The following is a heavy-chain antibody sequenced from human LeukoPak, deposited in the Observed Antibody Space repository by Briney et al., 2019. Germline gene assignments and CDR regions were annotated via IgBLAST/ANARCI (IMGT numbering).Heavy chain of an antibody. CDR1: GFTFSSYA. Sequence: GRSLRLSCAASGFTFSSYAMHWVRQAPGKGLEWVAVISYDGSNKYYADSVKGRFTISRDNSKNTLYLQMNSLRAEDTAVYYCARARYSSGWYWGGTDYWGQGTLVTVSS. J-gene: IGHJ4*02. D-gene: IGHD6-19*01. CDR2: ISYDGSNK. CDR3: ARARYSSGWYWGGTDY. V-gene: IGHV3-30-3*01.